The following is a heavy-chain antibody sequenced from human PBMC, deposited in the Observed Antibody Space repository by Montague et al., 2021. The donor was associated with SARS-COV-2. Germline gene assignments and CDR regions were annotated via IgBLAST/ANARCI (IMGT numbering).Heavy chain of an antibody. CDR3: ARSWAERYCDWTKLDGHVRHYGFDD. CDR2: IYYSGST. V-gene: IGHV4-39*01. Sequence: SETLSLTCTVSGGSISSSSYYWGWIRQPPGKGLEWIGSIYYSGSTYYNPSLKSRVTISVDTPKNQFSLKLSSVTAADTAVYYCARSWAERYCDWTKLDGHVRHYGFDDWGQGTMVTVSS. CDR1: GGSISSSSYY. D-gene: IGHD3-9*01. J-gene: IGHJ4*02.